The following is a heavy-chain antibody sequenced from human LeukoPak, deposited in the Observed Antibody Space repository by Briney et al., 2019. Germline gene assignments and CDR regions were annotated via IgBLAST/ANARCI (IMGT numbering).Heavy chain of an antibody. J-gene: IGHJ4*02. CDR3: ARHLRVGRIAPFDF. CDR1: GYWFTSYW. D-gene: IGHD1-26*01. CDR2: IYPGDSDT. V-gene: IGHV5-51*01. Sequence: GESLKISCEGSGYWFTSYWIGWVRQMPGKGLEWLGVIYPGDSDTIYSPSLQGQVTISVDKSMRTAYLQWSSLKASDTAIYYCARHLRVGRIAPFDFWGQRTLVTVSS.